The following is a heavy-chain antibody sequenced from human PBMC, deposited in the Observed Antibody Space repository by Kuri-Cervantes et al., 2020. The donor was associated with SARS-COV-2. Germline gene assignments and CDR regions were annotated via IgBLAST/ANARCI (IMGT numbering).Heavy chain of an antibody. V-gene: IGHV4-59*12. CDR2: IYYSGST. Sequence: GSLRLSCTVSGGSISSYYWSWIRQPPGQGLEWLGYIYYSGSTKYSPSLESRVTISLDTSRNQFSLKLSSVTAADTAVYFCVGIWSNYRFDYWGQGTLVTVSS. CDR1: GGSISSYY. CDR3: VGIWSNYRFDY. D-gene: IGHD3-3*01. J-gene: IGHJ4*02.